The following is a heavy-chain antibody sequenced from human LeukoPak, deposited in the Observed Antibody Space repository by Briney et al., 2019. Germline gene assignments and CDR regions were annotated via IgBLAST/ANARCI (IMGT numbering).Heavy chain of an antibody. Sequence: SGPTLVNPTQTVTLTCIFSGSSLSTSGMCLSWIRQPPGKALEGLARIDWDDDKYYSTSLKTRLTISKDTSENQVVLTMINSQTVDTATYYCARTMVRGVITIDYWGQGTLVTVSS. V-gene: IGHV2-70*11. J-gene: IGHJ4*02. CDR2: IDWDDDK. CDR1: GSSLSTSGMC. D-gene: IGHD3-10*01. CDR3: ARTMVRGVITIDY.